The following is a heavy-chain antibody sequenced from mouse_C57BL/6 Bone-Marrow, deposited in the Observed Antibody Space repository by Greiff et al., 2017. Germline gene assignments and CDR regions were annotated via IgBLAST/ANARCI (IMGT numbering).Heavy chain of an antibody. CDR2: INPNNGGT. J-gene: IGHJ1*03. Sequence: EVQLQQSGPELVKPGASVKIPCRASGYTFTDYNMDWVKQSHGKSLEWIGDINPNNGGTIYNQKFKGKATLTVDQSSSTAYMELRSRTSEDTAVYYCARGDYGNYWYFDVWGTGTTVTVSS. V-gene: IGHV1-18*01. D-gene: IGHD2-1*01. CDR3: ARGDYGNYWYFDV. CDR1: GYTFTDYN.